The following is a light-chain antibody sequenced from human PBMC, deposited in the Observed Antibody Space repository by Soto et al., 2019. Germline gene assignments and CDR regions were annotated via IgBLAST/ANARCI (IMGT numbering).Light chain of an antibody. V-gene: IGKV3-15*01. CDR2: GAS. Sequence: EIVMTQSPATLSVSPGEGATLSYRASQNIRTKLAWYQQKPGQAPRLLISGASTRATGIPVRFSGSGSGTEFALAISSLQSEDFAVYYCQQYENWPSITFGQGTRLEI. CDR1: QNIRTK. J-gene: IGKJ5*01. CDR3: QQYENWPSIT.